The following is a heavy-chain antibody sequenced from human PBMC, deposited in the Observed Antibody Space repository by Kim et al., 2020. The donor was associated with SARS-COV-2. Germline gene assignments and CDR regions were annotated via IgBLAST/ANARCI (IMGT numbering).Heavy chain of an antibody. J-gene: IGHJ5*02. Sequence: SETLSLTCAVYGGSFSGYYWSWIRQPPGKGLEWIGEINHSGSTNYNPSLKSRVTISVDTSKNQFSLKLSSVTAADTAVYYCARLAGSGSYRRGFDPWGQGTRVTVSS. D-gene: IGHD3-10*01. CDR1: GGSFSGYY. CDR2: INHSGST. CDR3: ARLAGSGSYRRGFDP. V-gene: IGHV4-34*01.